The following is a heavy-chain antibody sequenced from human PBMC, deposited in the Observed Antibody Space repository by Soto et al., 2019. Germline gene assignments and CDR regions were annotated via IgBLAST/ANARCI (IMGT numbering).Heavy chain of an antibody. J-gene: IGHJ4*02. CDR2: ISYDGSNK. Sequence: LRLSCAASVFTFSSYAMHWVRQAPGKGLEWVAVISYDGSNKYYADSVKGRFTISRDNSKNTLYLQMNSLRAEDTAVYYCARDISGYSYGFDYWGQGTLVTVSS. V-gene: IGHV3-30-3*01. CDR1: VFTFSSYA. D-gene: IGHD5-18*01. CDR3: ARDISGYSYGFDY.